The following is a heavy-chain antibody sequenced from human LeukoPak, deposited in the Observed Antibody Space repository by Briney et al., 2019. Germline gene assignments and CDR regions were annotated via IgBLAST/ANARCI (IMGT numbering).Heavy chain of an antibody. J-gene: IGHJ4*02. Sequence: SETLSLTCSVYGGFISNYYWSWIRQPPGKGLEWIGYIYYTGNTNYNLSLKSRVTISVDESKNQFPLKLSSVTAADTAVYYCARVSFGSGWWGSLDYWGQGTLVTVSS. V-gene: IGHV4-59*01. CDR1: GGFISNYY. CDR3: ARVSFGSGWWGSLDY. D-gene: IGHD6-19*01. CDR2: IYYTGNT.